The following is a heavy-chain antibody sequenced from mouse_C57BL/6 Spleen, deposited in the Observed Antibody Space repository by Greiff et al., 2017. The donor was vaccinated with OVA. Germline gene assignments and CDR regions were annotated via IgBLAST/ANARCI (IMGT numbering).Heavy chain of an antibody. CDR3: AWGYEYDGYFAY. V-gene: IGHV1-64*01. CDR1: GYTFTSYW. J-gene: IGHJ3*01. D-gene: IGHD2-4*01. CDR2: IHPNSGST. Sequence: QVQLQQPGAELVKPGASVKLSCKASGYTFTSYWMHWVKQRPGQGLEWIGMIHPNSGSTNYNEKFKSKATLTVDKSSSTAYMQLSSLTSEDSAVYDCAWGYEYDGYFAYWGQGTLVTVSA.